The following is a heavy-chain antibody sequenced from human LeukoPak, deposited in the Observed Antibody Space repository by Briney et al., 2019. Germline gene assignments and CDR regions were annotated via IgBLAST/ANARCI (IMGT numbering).Heavy chain of an antibody. CDR2: IIPIFGTA. V-gene: IGHV1-69*13. Sequence: SVKVSCKASGGTFSSYAISWVRQAPGQGLEWMGGIIPIFGTANYAQKFQGRVTITADESTSTAYMELSSLRSEDTAVYYCAHSSGYYYGGGFDYWGQGTLVTVSS. CDR1: GGTFSSYA. D-gene: IGHD3-22*01. J-gene: IGHJ4*02. CDR3: AHSSGYYYGGGFDY.